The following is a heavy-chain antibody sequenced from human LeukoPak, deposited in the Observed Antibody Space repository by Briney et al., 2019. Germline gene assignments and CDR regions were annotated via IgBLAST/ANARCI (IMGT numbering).Heavy chain of an antibody. CDR2: IYTSGST. CDR1: GGTISSGSYY. J-gene: IGHJ4*02. Sequence: SQTLSLTCTVSGGTISSGSYYWSWIRQPAGKGLEWIGRIYTSGSTNYNPSLKSRVTTSVDTSKNQFSLKLSSVTAADTAVYYCARGQQLEGYYFDYWGQGTLVTVSS. D-gene: IGHD6-13*01. V-gene: IGHV4-61*02. CDR3: ARGQQLEGYYFDY.